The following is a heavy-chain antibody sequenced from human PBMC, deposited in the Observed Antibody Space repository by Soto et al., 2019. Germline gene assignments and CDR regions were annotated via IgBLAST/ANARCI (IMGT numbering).Heavy chain of an antibody. V-gene: IGHV4-59*08. Sequence: PSETLSLTCTVSGGSISSYYWSWIRQPPGKGLEWIGYIYYSGNTNYNPSLKSRVTISVDTSKNQFSLKVTSVTAADTAIYYCARHRSGTFRGFDPWGQGTLFTVSS. CDR2: IYYSGNT. CDR3: ARHRSGTFRGFDP. D-gene: IGHD3-10*01. J-gene: IGHJ5*02. CDR1: GGSISSYY.